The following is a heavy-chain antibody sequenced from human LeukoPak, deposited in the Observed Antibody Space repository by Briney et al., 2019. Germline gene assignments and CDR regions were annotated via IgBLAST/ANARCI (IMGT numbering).Heavy chain of an antibody. D-gene: IGHD2-8*01. V-gene: IGHV1-8*01. CDR3: ARGVAAGVDY. CDR1: GDTFTSSD. J-gene: IGHJ4*02. CDR2: ISPRNGNT. Sequence: ASVKVSCKASGDTFTSSDINWMRQSTGEGLEWLGWISPRNGNTGYAQEFQGRVTMTGDTSKTTAYLELSSLTSDDTAIYYCARGVAAGVDYWGQGTLITVSS.